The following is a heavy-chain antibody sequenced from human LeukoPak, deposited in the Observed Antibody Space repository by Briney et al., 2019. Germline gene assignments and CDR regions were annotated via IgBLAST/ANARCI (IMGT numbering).Heavy chain of an antibody. CDR1: GGSISSGGYY. CDR3: ARHGRRTARSWRYFDL. Sequence: PSQTLSLTCTVSGGSISSGGYYWSWIRQHPGKGLEWIGYIYYSGSTYYNPSLKSRVTISVDTSKNQFSLKLSSVTAADTAVYYCARHGRRTARSWRYFDLWGRGTLVTVSS. D-gene: IGHD2-8*01. CDR2: IYYSGST. J-gene: IGHJ2*01. V-gene: IGHV4-31*03.